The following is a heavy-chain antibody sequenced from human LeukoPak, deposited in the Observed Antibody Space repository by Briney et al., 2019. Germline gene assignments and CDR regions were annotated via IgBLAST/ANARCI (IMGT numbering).Heavy chain of an antibody. J-gene: IGHJ5*02. CDR2: IGTAGDT. Sequence: GGSLRLSCAASGFTFSSYDMHWVRQATGKSLEWVSAIGTAGDTYYPGSVKGRFTISRENAKNSLYLQMNSLRAGDTAVYYCARQELYYYDSSGPTENWFDPWGQGTLVTVSS. D-gene: IGHD3-22*01. CDR1: GFTFSSYD. V-gene: IGHV3-13*01. CDR3: ARQELYYYDSSGPTENWFDP.